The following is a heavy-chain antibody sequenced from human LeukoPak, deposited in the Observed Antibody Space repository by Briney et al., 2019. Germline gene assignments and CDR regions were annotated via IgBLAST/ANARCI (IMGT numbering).Heavy chain of an antibody. CDR2: INPNSGGT. J-gene: IGHJ4*02. D-gene: IGHD5-18*01. CDR3: ARSTRIQLWLPGAYYFDY. V-gene: IGHV1-2*02. Sequence: ASVKVSCKASGYTFTGYYMHWVRQAPGQGLEWMGWINPNSGGTNYAQKFQGRVTMTRDTSISTAYMELSRLRSDDTAVYYCARSTRIQLWLPGAYYFDYWGQGTLVTVSS. CDR1: GYTFTGYY.